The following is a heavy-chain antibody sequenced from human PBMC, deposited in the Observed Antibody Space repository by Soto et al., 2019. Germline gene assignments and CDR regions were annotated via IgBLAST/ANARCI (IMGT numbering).Heavy chain of an antibody. Sequence: GGSLRLSCAASGFTFSSYSMNWVRQAPGKGLEWVSSISSSSSYIYYADSVKGRFTISRDNAKNSLYLQMNSLRAEDTAVYYCARDLIRVAVVAAHWFDPWGQGTLVTVSS. CDR2: ISSSSSYI. D-gene: IGHD2-15*01. V-gene: IGHV3-21*01. J-gene: IGHJ5*02. CDR1: GFTFSSYS. CDR3: ARDLIRVAVVAAHWFDP.